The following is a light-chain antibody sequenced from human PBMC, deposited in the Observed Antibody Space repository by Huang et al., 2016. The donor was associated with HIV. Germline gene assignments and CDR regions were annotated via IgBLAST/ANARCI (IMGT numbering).Light chain of an antibody. V-gene: IGKV3-15*01. J-gene: IGKJ3*01. CDR3: QQFNNWPPRFT. CDR2: GAS. CDR1: QNIGDN. Sequence: EIVMTQSPATLSVSPGERATLSCRASQNIGDNLTWYQHKPGQAPRLLIYGASTRATGIPPRFSGSGSGTEFTHTISGLESEDFAVYYCQQFNNWPPRFTFGPGTTVDVK.